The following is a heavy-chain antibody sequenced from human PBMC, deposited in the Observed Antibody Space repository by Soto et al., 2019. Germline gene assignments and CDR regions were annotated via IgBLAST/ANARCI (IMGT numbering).Heavy chain of an antibody. V-gene: IGHV3-23*01. Sequence: EVQLLESGGGLVQPGGSLRLSCAASGFTFSSYAMSWVRQAPGKGLEWVSAISGSGGSTYYADSVKGRFTISRDNSKNTLYLQMNSLRAEDTAVYYCAKDPIVVVPAAADDAFDIWGQGTMVTVSS. CDR1: GFTFSSYA. D-gene: IGHD2-2*01. J-gene: IGHJ3*02. CDR3: AKDPIVVVPAAADDAFDI. CDR2: ISGSGGST.